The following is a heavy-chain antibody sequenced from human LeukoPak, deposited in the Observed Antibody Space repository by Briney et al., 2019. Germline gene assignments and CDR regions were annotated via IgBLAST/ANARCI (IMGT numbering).Heavy chain of an antibody. CDR3: AKCRSGSSSDGIDY. CDR1: GGSLSGFY. Sequence: PSETLSLTCAVSGGSLSGFYWSSIRQPPGKGLEWIGEINHSGSTNYNPSLKSRVTISVDTSKNQFSLKLSSVTAADTAGYYCAKCRSGSSSDGIDYWGQGTLVTVSS. CDR2: INHSGST. D-gene: IGHD2-2*01. J-gene: IGHJ4*02. V-gene: IGHV4-34*01.